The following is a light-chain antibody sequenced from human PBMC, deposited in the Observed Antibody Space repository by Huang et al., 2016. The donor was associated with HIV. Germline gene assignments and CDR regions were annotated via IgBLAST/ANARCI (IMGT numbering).Light chain of an antibody. Sequence: EIQMTQSPSSLSASVGDPVTITCRSSQNIDIYLNWYQQRPGKAPKLLIYTASSLQTGVPSRFSGSGSGTDFTLTIDSLQPEDFATYYCLQSYSMFRTFGQGTKLDFK. CDR3: LQSYSMFRT. V-gene: IGKV1-39*01. J-gene: IGKJ2*01. CDR2: TAS. CDR1: QNIDIY.